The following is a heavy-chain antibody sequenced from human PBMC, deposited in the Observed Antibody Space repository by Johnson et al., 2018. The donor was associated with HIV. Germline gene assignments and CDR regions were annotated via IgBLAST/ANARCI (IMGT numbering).Heavy chain of an antibody. D-gene: IGHD4-23*01. J-gene: IGHJ3*02. Sequence: EVQLVESGGGLVKPGGSLRLSCAAAGFTFDDYAMHWVRQAPGKGLEWVGRIKSKTDGGTTDYAAPVKGRFTISRDDSKNTLYLQMNSLKTEDTAVYYCTTKTTVVTLGFDIWGQGTMVTVSS. V-gene: IGHV3-15*01. CDR3: TTKTTVVTLGFDI. CDR1: GFTFDDYA. CDR2: IKSKTDGGTT.